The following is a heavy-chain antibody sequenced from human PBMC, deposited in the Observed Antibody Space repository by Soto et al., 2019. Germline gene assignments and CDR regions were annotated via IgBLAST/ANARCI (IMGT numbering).Heavy chain of an antibody. J-gene: IGHJ3*02. CDR2: ISYSGST. CDR1: GGSINSGGYS. Sequence: QLQLQESGSRLVKPSQTLSLTCVVSGGSINSGGYSWSWIRQPPGKGLEWIGYISYSGSTNHNPSLKSRVTISIDRSKNQVSLKLSAVTAADTAVYYWARTACDIWTGRLDALDIWGQGTMVTVSS. D-gene: IGHD3-9*01. V-gene: IGHV4-30-2*01. CDR3: ARTACDIWTGRLDALDI.